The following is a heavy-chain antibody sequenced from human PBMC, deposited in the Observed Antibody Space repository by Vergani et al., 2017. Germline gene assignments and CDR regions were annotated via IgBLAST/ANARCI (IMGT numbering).Heavy chain of an antibody. CDR3: ARGPNRRYYGMDV. J-gene: IGHJ6*02. Sequence: QVQLQQWGAGLLKPSETLSLTCAVYGGSFSGYYWSWIRQPPGKGLEWIGEINHSGSTNYNPSLKSRVTISVDTSKNQFSLKLSSVTAADTAVYYCARGPNRRYYGMDVWSQGSTVTVSS. CDR1: GGSFSGYY. CDR2: INHSGST. D-gene: IGHD2-8*01. V-gene: IGHV4-34*01.